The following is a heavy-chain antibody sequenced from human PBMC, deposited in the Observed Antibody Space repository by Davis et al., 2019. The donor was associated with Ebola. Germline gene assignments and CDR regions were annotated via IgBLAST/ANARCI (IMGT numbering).Heavy chain of an antibody. D-gene: IGHD6-19*01. CDR1: GFTFSSYS. V-gene: IGHV3-21*01. Sequence: GGSLRLSCAASGFTFSSYSMNWVRQAPGKGLEWVSSISSSSSYIYYADSVKGRFTISRDNAKNSLYLQMNSLRAEDTAVYYCARVGLYSSGWYGAYYYYGMDVWGQGTTVTVSS. CDR3: ARVGLYSSGWYGAYYYYGMDV. CDR2: ISSSSSYI. J-gene: IGHJ6*02.